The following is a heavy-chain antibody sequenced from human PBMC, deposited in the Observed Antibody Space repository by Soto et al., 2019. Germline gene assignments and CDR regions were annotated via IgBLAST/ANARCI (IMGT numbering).Heavy chain of an antibody. Sequence: EVQLMESGGGLVQPGGSLRLSCAASGCTFSTYWMDWVRQTPGKGLEWVANINQDGSEKNYVDSVKGRFTIYRDNAKNSLYLQMSSLTAEDSALYYCSRSLNSWGQGTLVTVSS. J-gene: IGHJ4*02. V-gene: IGHV3-7*01. CDR2: INQDGSEK. CDR1: GCTFSTYW. CDR3: SRSLNS.